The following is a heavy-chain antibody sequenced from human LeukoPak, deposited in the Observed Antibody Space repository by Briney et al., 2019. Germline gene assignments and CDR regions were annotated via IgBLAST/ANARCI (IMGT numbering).Heavy chain of an antibody. V-gene: IGHV4-61*02. CDR3: ARGLSSSGSYWYYFDY. Sequence: SETLSLTCIVSGGSINSGSYYWSWIRQPAGKGLGWIGRIYTSGSTNYNPSLKSRVTISVDTSKNQFSLKLSSVTAADTAVYYCARGLSSSGSYWYYFDYWGQGTLVAVSS. CDR1: GGSINSGSYY. CDR2: IYTSGST. D-gene: IGHD1-26*01. J-gene: IGHJ4*02.